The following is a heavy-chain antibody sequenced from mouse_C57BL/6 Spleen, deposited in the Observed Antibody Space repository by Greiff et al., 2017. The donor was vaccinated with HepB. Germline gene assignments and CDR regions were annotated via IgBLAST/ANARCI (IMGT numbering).Heavy chain of an antibody. J-gene: IGHJ2*01. CDR3: ARHGDYPYYFDY. Sequence: EVKLEESGGGLVKPGGSLKLSCAASGFTFSSYTMSWVRQTPEKRLEWVATISGGGGNTYYPDSVKGRFTISRDNAKNTLYLQMSSLRSEDTALYYCARHGDYPYYFDYWGQGTTLTVSS. CDR2: ISGGGGNT. CDR1: GFTFSSYT. D-gene: IGHD2-4*01. V-gene: IGHV5-9*01.